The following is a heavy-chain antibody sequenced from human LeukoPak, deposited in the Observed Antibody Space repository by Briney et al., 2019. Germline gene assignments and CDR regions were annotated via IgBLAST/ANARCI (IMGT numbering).Heavy chain of an antibody. CDR2: IIPIFGTA. V-gene: IGHV1-69*13. CDR3: ARGDNPGVPWYFDY. D-gene: IGHD1-14*01. CDR1: GGTFSSYA. Sequence: GASVKVSCKASGGTFSSYAISWVRQAPGQGLEWMGGIIPIFGTANYAQKFQGRVTITADESTSTAYMELSSLRSEDTAVYYCARGDNPGVPWYFDYWGQGTLVTVSS. J-gene: IGHJ4*02.